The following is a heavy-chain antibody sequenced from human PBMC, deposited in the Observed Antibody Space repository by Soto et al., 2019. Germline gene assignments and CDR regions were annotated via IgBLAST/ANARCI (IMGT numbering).Heavy chain of an antibody. D-gene: IGHD6-19*01. CDR3: ARERTVAGNDY. CDR2: MNPNSGNT. CDR1: GYSFTSYD. J-gene: IGHJ4*02. Sequence: VSVKLSCKAAGYSFTSYDINWGRQATGQGLEWMGWMNPNSGNTGYAQKFQGRVTMTRNTSISTAYMELSSLRSEDTAVYYCARERTVAGNDYWGQGTLVTVSS. V-gene: IGHV1-8*01.